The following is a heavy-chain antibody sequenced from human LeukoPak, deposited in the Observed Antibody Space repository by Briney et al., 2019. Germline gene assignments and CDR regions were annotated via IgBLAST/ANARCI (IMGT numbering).Heavy chain of an antibody. CDR2: ISGSGGST. D-gene: IGHD3-22*01. J-gene: IGHJ4*02. Sequence: PGGSLRLSCAASGFTFSSYAMSWVRQAPGKGLEWVSAISGSGGSTYYADSVKGRFTISRDNSKNTLYLQMNSLRAEDTAVYYCALPNKNYYDSSGYSAYFGYWGQGTLVTVSS. CDR3: ALPNKNYYDSSGYSAYFGY. CDR1: GFTFSSYA. V-gene: IGHV3-23*01.